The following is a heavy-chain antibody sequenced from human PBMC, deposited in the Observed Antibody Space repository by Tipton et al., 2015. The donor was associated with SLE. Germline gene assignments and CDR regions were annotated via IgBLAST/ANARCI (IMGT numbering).Heavy chain of an antibody. CDR1: GGSISSYY. CDR3: ARHDTNYGRNWFDP. D-gene: IGHD2-8*01. Sequence: TLSLTCTVSGGSISSYYWSWIRQPPGRGLEWIGYIYYSGSTNYNPSLNSRVTMSVDTSKSHFSLKLSSVTAADTAVYYCARHDTNYGRNWFDPWGQGTLVTVSS. J-gene: IGHJ5*02. V-gene: IGHV4-59*08. CDR2: IYYSGST.